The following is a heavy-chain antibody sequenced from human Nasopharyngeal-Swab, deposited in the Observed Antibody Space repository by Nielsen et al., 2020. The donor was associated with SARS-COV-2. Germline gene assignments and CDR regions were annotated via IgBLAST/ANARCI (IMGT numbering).Heavy chain of an antibody. V-gene: IGHV4-31*02. CDR2: TYYSGST. D-gene: IGHD3-22*01. CDR3: ARAATTMIVVVSAFDI. J-gene: IGHJ3*02. Sequence: WIRQPPGKGLEWIGYTYYSGSTYYNPSLKSRVTISVDTSKNQFSLKLSSVTAADTAVYYCARAATTMIVVVSAFDIWGQGTMVTVSS.